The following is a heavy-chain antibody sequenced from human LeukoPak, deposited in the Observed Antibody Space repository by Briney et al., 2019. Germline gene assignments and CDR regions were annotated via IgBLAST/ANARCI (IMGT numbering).Heavy chain of an antibody. V-gene: IGHV3-66*02. J-gene: IGHJ6*03. CDR2: IYSGGST. Sequence: GGSLRPSCAASGFTVSSNYMSWVRQAPGKGLEWVSVIYSGGSTYYADSVKGRFTISRDNSKNTLYLQMNSLRAEDTAVYYCARVGRVRYCSSTSCYGYYYYMDVWGKGTTVTVSS. D-gene: IGHD2-2*01. CDR1: GFTVSSNY. CDR3: ARVGRVRYCSSTSCYGYYYYMDV.